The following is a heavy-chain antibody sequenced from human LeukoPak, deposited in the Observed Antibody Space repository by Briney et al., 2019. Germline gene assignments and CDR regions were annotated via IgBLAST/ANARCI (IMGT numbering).Heavy chain of an antibody. D-gene: IGHD6-6*01. CDR1: GDSISSSSYY. V-gene: IGHV4-39*01. CDR3: ARKPYSSSYFDY. Sequence: SETLSLTCTVSGDSISSSSYYWGWIRQPPGTGLEWIGSIYYSGSTYYNPSLKSRVTISVDTSKNQFSLKLSSVTAADTAVYYCARKPYSSSYFDYWGQGTLVTVSS. CDR2: IYYSGST. J-gene: IGHJ4*02.